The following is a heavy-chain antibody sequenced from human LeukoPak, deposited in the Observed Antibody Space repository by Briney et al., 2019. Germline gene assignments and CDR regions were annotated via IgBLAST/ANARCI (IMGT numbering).Heavy chain of an antibody. CDR1: GFIFSNYW. V-gene: IGHV3-7*01. CDR3: ARDREGIAARPIDY. CDR2: IKQDGSEK. J-gene: IGHJ4*02. Sequence: GGSLRLSCAASGFIFSNYWMSWVRQAPGKGLEWVANIKQDGSEKYYVDSVKGRFTISRDNAKNSLYLQMNSLRAEDTAVYYCARDREGIAARPIDYWGQGTLVTVSS. D-gene: IGHD6-6*01.